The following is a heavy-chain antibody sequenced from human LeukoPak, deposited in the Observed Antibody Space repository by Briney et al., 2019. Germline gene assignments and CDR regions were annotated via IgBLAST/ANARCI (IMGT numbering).Heavy chain of an antibody. J-gene: IGHJ4*02. CDR2: INPNSGGT. CDR3: ARERIQDELLWAY. Sequence: ASVKVSCKASGYTFTGYYMHWVRRAPGQGLEWMGWINPNSGGTNYAQKFQGRVTMTRDTSISTAYMELSRLRSDNTAVYYCARERIQDELLWAYWGQGTLVTVSS. CDR1: GYTFTGYY. V-gene: IGHV1-2*02. D-gene: IGHD2-2*01.